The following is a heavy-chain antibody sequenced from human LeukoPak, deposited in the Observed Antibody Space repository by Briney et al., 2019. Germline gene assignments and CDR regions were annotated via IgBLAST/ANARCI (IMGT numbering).Heavy chain of an antibody. J-gene: IGHJ4*02. Sequence: GASVKVSCKASGGTFSSYAISWVRQAPGQGLEWMGGIIPIFGTANYAQKFQGRVTITAGESTSTAYMELSSLRSEDTAVYYCARGPTQAAYYYDSSGYYPPLDYWGQGTLVTVSS. CDR2: IIPIFGTA. V-gene: IGHV1-69*13. CDR3: ARGPTQAAYYYDSSGYYPPLDY. D-gene: IGHD3-22*01. CDR1: GGTFSSYA.